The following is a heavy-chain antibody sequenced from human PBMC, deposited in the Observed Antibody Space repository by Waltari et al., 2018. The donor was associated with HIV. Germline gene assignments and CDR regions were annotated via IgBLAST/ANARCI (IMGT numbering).Heavy chain of an antibody. CDR1: GFTFSSYS. Sequence: EEQLVESGGGLVQPGGSLRLSCAASGFTFSSYSVHWVRQAPGKGLEWVSYISSSGSALYYADSVKGRFSISRDNAKNSLYLQLNSLRGEDTAVYYCARDRQFAFDYWGQGTLVTVSS. V-gene: IGHV3-48*01. CDR2: ISSSGSAL. J-gene: IGHJ4*02. D-gene: IGHD2-15*01. CDR3: ARDRQFAFDY.